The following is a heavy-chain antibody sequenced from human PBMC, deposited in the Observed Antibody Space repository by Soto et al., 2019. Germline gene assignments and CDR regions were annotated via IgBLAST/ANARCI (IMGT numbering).Heavy chain of an antibody. Sequence: QVQLVQSGAEVKKPGSSVKVSCKASGGTFSSYAISWVRQAPGQGLEWMGEIIPIFGTANYAQKFQGRVTINAAESTSTAYMELSSLRSEDTAVYYCARDRGPSSGYYPYWFDPWGQGTLVTVSS. CDR3: ARDRGPSSGYYPYWFDP. V-gene: IGHV1-69*12. CDR2: IIPIFGTA. CDR1: GGTFSSYA. D-gene: IGHD3-22*01. J-gene: IGHJ5*02.